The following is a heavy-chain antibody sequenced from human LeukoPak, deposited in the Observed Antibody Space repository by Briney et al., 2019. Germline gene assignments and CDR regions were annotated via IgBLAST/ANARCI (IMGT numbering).Heavy chain of an antibody. Sequence: GASVKVSCKASGGTFSSYAISWVRQAPGQGLEWMGGIIPIFDTANYAQKFQGRVTITADRSTSTAYMELRSLRSEDTALYYCARDGNSAFDSWGQGTLVTVSS. CDR1: GGTFSSYA. CDR2: IIPIFDTA. D-gene: IGHD1/OR15-1a*01. CDR3: ARDGNSAFDS. J-gene: IGHJ4*02. V-gene: IGHV1-69*06.